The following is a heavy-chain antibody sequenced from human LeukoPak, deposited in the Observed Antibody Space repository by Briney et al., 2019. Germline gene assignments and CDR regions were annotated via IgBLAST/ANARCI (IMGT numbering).Heavy chain of an antibody. Sequence: SVKVSCKASGGTFSSYAISWVRQAPGQGLEWMGGIIPIFGTANYAQKFQGRVTITADESTSTAYTELSSLRSEDTAVYYCARDESRYYYDSSGYYPPHFDYRGQGTLVTVSS. D-gene: IGHD3-22*01. CDR1: GGTFSSYA. CDR3: ARDESRYYYDSSGYYPPHFDY. J-gene: IGHJ4*02. CDR2: IIPIFGTA. V-gene: IGHV1-69*13.